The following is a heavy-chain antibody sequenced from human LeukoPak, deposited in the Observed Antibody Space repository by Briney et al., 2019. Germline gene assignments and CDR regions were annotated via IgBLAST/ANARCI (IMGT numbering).Heavy chain of an antibody. CDR1: GFTFGDYA. J-gene: IGHJ5*02. CDR2: VRSKTYGGTI. CDR3: RRRGTVGSRLFGFDP. Sequence: PGGSLRLSCTASGFTFGDYAMSWFRQAPGKGLEWVGFVRSKTYGGTIEYAASVKGRFTISGDASKSIAYLQMNSLKTEDTAVYCCRRRGTVGSRLFGFDPWDQGTLVVVSS. D-gene: IGHD4-17*01. V-gene: IGHV3-49*03.